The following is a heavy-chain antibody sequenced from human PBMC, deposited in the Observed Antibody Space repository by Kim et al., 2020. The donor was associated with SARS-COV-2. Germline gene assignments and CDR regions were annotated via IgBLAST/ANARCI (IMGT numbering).Heavy chain of an antibody. V-gene: IGHV3-74*01. J-gene: IGHJ6*02. Sequence: GGSLRLSCAASGFTFSSYWMHWVRQAPGKGLVWVSRINSDGSSTSYADSVKGRFTISRDNAKNTLYLQMNSLRAEDTAVYYCARERGLYNWNVGWYGMDVWGQGITVTVSS. D-gene: IGHD1-1*01. CDR1: GFTFSSYW. CDR2: INSDGSST. CDR3: ARERGLYNWNVGWYGMDV.